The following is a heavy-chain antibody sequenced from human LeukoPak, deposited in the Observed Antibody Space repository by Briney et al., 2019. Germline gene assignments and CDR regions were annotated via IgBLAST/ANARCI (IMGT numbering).Heavy chain of an antibody. V-gene: IGHV3-30*04. CDR1: GFPFSSTA. CDR3: ARGIISSWDYFDY. CDR2: ISNDGRST. Sequence: GGSLRLSCAASGFPFSSTAIHWVRQAPGKGLEWVAVISNDGRSTYYADSVEGRFTISRDNSKNTLYLHMNSLRAEDTAVYYCARGIISSWDYFDYWGQGTLVTVSS. D-gene: IGHD6-13*01. J-gene: IGHJ4*02.